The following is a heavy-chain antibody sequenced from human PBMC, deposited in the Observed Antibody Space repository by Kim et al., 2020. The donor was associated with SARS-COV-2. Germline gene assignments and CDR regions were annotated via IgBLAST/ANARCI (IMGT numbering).Heavy chain of an antibody. CDR2: IYYSGST. V-gene: IGHV4-31*03. CDR3: AREQQLRIDY. D-gene: IGHD6-13*01. Sequence: SETLSLTCTVSGGSISSGGYYWSWIRQHPGKGLEWIGYIYYSGSTYYNPSLKSRVTISVDTSKNQFSLKLSSVTAADTAVYYCAREQQLRIDYWGQGTLVTVSS. J-gene: IGHJ4*02. CDR1: GGSISSGGYY.